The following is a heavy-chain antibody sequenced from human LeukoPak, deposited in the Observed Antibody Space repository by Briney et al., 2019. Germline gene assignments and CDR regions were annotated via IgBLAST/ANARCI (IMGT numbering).Heavy chain of an antibody. J-gene: IGHJ4*02. CDR3: ARGLYSGSYYFDY. D-gene: IGHD1-26*01. V-gene: IGHV3-11*04. CDR1: GFTFSDYY. CDR2: ISSSGSTI. Sequence: GGSLRLSCAASGFTFSDYYMNWIRQAPGKGLEWVSYISSSGSTIYYADSVTGRFTISRDNAKNSLYLQMNSLRAEDTAVYYCARGLYSGSYYFDYWGQGTLVIVSS.